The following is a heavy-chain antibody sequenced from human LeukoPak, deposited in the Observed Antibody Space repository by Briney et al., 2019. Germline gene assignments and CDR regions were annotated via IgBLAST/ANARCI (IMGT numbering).Heavy chain of an antibody. D-gene: IGHD3-3*01. J-gene: IGHJ4*02. CDR2: THFSGSS. CDR3: ARAKAGGFYHF. V-gene: IGHV4-59*11. CDR1: GSSIGGHY. Sequence: SETLSLTCSVSGSSIGGHYWTWIRQPPGKGLEWIGYTHFSGSSNYNPSLKSRATTSLDRAKNQISLTLTPVTAADTAVYFCARAKAGGFYHFWGQGTLVTVSS.